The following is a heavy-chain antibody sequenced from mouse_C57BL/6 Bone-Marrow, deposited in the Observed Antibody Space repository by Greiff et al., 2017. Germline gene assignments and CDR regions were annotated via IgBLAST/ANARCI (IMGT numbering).Heavy chain of an antibody. D-gene: IGHD1-2*01. CDR3: ASPSLLTSYWYFDV. J-gene: IGHJ1*03. Sequence: DVMLVESGGGLVKPGGSLKLSCAASGFTFSDYGMHWVRQAPEKGLEWVAYISSGSSTIYYADTVKGRFTISRDNAKNTLFLQMTSLRSEDTAMYYCASPSLLTSYWYFDVWGTGTTVTVSS. V-gene: IGHV5-17*01. CDR2: ISSGSSTI. CDR1: GFTFSDYG.